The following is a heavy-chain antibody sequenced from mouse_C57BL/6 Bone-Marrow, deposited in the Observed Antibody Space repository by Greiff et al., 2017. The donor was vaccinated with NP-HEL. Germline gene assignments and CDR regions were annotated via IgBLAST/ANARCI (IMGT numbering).Heavy chain of an antibody. CDR3: ARYYFDY. Sequence: QVQLQQPGAELVKPGASVKLSCKASGYTFTSYWMHWVKQRPGQGLAWIGILHPNSGSTNYNETFKSTFTLTVDQSSITAYLQLSSLTSEDSAVYYCARYYFDYWGQGTTPTVSS. CDR2: LHPNSGST. V-gene: IGHV1-64*01. CDR1: GYTFTSYW. J-gene: IGHJ2*01.